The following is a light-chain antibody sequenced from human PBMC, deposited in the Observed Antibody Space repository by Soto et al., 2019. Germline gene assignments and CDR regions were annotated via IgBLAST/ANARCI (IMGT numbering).Light chain of an antibody. V-gene: IGKV1-5*03. CDR2: DAS. CDR1: QSITNC. CDR3: QQHNPYSPYT. Sequence: DIQMTLSPSTLSASVGDRVTITRRASQSITNCLAWYQQKPGKAPKLLIFDASSLRSGVPSRFSGSGSGTEFTLTISSLQPEDFATYYCQQHNPYSPYTFGQGTKLEIK. J-gene: IGKJ2*01.